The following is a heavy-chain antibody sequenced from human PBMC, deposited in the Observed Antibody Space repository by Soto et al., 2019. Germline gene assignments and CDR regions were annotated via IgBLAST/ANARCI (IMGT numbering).Heavy chain of an antibody. D-gene: IGHD4-17*01. V-gene: IGHV3-9*01. J-gene: IGHJ4*02. CDR2: ISWNSGSI. Sequence: EVQLVESGGGLVQPGRSLRLSCAASGFTFDDYAMHWVRQAPGKGLEWVSGISWNSGSIGYADSVKGRFTISRDNAKNSLYLQMNSLRAEDTALYYCAKDITEAVTTHLDYWGQGTLVAVSS. CDR3: AKDITEAVTTHLDY. CDR1: GFTFDDYA.